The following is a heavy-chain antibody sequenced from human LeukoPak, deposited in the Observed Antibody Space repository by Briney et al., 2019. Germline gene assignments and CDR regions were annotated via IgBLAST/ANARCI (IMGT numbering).Heavy chain of an antibody. CDR1: GFTVSSNS. J-gene: IGHJ3*02. CDR3: ARGLGSSSLYAAFDI. CDR2: IYSNAFT. V-gene: IGHV3-53*01. Sequence: GGSLRLSCAASGFTVSSNSMSWVRQAPGKGLVWVSVIYSNAFTNYADSVKGRFTISRDNSKNTLYLQMKSLRAEDTAVYYCARGLGSSSLYAAFDIWGQGTMVTDSS. D-gene: IGHD6-6*01.